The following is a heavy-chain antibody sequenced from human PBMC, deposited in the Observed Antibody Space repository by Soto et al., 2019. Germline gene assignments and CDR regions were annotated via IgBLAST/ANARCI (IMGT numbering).Heavy chain of an antibody. D-gene: IGHD4-17*01. CDR2: ISSSSSYI. CDR1: GFTFSSYS. J-gene: IGHJ6*02. CDR3: ARAWGTDYGVQWGGMDV. V-gene: IGHV3-21*01. Sequence: EVQLVESGGGLVKPGGSLRLSCAASGFTFSSYSMNWVRQAPGKGLEWVSSISSSSSYIYYADSVKGRFTISRDNAKNSLYLQMNSLRAEYTAVYYCARAWGTDYGVQWGGMDVWGQVTTVTVSS.